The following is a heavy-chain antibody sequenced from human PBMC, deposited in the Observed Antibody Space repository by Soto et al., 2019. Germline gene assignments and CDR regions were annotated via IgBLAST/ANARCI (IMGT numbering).Heavy chain of an antibody. V-gene: IGHV4-30-4*01. J-gene: IGHJ4*02. D-gene: IGHD5-18*01. CDR1: GGSISSGDYY. Sequence: PSETLSLTCTVSGGSISSGDYYWSWIRQPPGKGLEWIGYIYYSGSTYYNPSLKSRVTISVDTSKNQFSLKLSSVTAADTAVYYCARTTMLRGYSYGYVDYWGQGTLVTV. CDR2: IYYSGST. CDR3: ARTTMLRGYSYGYVDY.